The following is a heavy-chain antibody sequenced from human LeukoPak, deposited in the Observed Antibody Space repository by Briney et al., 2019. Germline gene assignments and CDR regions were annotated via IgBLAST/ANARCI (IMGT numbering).Heavy chain of an antibody. CDR2: ISSSSSYI. J-gene: IGHJ4*02. CDR3: AREIGCSSTSCDYNFDY. V-gene: IGHV3-21*01. Sequence: PGGSLRLSCAASGFTFSSYSMNWVRQAPGKGLEWVSSISSSSSYIYYADSVKGRFTISRDNAKNSLYLQMNSLRAEDTAVYYCAREIGCSSTSCDYNFDYWGQGTLVTVSS. CDR1: GFTFSSYS. D-gene: IGHD2-2*01.